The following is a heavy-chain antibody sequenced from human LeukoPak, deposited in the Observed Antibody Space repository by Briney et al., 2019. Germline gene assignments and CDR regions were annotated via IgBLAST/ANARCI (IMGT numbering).Heavy chain of an antibody. CDR2: IIPIFGIA. CDR3: ARERIQLQEMDV. D-gene: IGHD5-18*01. CDR1: GGTFSSYA. J-gene: IGHJ6*02. Sequence: GSSVKVSCKASGGTFSSYAISWVRQAPGQGLEWMGRIIPIFGIANYAQKVQGRVTITADKSTSTAYMELSSLRSEDTAVYYCARERIQLQEMDVWGRGTTVTVSS. V-gene: IGHV1-69*04.